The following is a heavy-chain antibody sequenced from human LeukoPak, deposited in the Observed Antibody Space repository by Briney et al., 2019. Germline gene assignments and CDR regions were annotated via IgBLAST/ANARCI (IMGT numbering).Heavy chain of an antibody. CDR3: ARKPRMGNWFDP. Sequence: GGSLGLSCAASGFTFSSYSMNWVRQAPGKGLEWVSSISSSSSYIYYADSVKGRFTISRDNAKNSLYLQMNSLRAEDTAVYYCARKPRMGNWFDPWGQGTLVTVSS. V-gene: IGHV3-21*01. D-gene: IGHD3-16*01. CDR2: ISSSSSYI. J-gene: IGHJ5*02. CDR1: GFTFSSYS.